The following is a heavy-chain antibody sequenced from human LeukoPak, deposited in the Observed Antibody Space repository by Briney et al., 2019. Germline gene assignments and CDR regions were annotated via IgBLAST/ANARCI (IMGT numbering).Heavy chain of an antibody. V-gene: IGHV3-33*01. CDR3: ASNYYDSSGYYASLDY. D-gene: IGHD3-22*01. CDR2: IWYDGSNK. CDR1: GFTFSSYG. Sequence: GGSLRLSCAAPGFTFSSYGMHWVRQAPGKGLEWVAVIWYDGSNKYYADSVKGRFTISRDNSKNTLYLQMNSLRAEDTAVYYCASNYYDSSGYYASLDYWGQGTLVTVSS. J-gene: IGHJ4*02.